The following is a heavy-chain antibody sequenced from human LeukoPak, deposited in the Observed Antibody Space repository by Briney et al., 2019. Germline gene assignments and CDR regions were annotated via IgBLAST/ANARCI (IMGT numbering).Heavy chain of an antibody. CDR2: IYHSGST. CDR1: GGSISSGGYY. J-gene: IGHJ3*02. Sequence: KPSETLSLTCTVSGGSISSGGYYWSWIRQPPGKGLEWIGYIYHSGSTYYNPSLKSRVTISVDRSKNQFSLKLSSVTAADTAVYYCARAVGEPNAFDIWGQGTMVTVSS. V-gene: IGHV4-30-2*01. D-gene: IGHD3-16*01. CDR3: ARAVGEPNAFDI.